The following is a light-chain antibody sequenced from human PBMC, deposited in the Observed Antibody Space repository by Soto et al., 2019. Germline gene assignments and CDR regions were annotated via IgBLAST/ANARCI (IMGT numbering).Light chain of an antibody. CDR1: QDISNY. CDR3: QQYDNLPSIT. CDR2: DAS. V-gene: IGKV1-33*01. J-gene: IGKJ5*01. Sequence: DIQMTQSPSSLSASVGDRVTITCQASQDISNYLNWYQQKPGKAPKLLIYDASNLETGVPSRFSGSRSGTDFTFTISNLQPEDIVTYYCQQYDNLPSITFGQGTRLEIK.